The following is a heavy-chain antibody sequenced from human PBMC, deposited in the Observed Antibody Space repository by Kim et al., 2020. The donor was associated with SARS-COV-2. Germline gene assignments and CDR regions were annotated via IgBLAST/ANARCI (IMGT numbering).Heavy chain of an antibody. D-gene: IGHD2-21*01. Sequence: GGSLRLSCTGSGFTFGTYAMSWVRQAPGEGLEWVSSITGSGGTTYYADSVKGRFTISRDNSKNTLFLQMDTLRAEDTAVYFCARGIEGDAYSCHFWG. J-gene: IGHJ2*01. V-gene: IGHV3-23*01. CDR3: ARGIEGDAYSCHF. CDR2: ITGSGGTT. CDR1: GFTFGTYA.